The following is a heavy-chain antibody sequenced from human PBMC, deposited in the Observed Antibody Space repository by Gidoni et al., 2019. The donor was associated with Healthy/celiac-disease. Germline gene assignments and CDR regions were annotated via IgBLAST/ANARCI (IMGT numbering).Heavy chain of an antibody. D-gene: IGHD3-22*01. CDR2: ISGSGGST. CDR3: AKDLYYDSSGHDAFDI. CDR1: RGTFSSYA. J-gene: IGHJ3*02. Sequence: EVQLLESGGGLVQPGGSLRPYSAASRGTFSSYAMSWVRQAPGKGLAWVSAISGSGGSTYYADSVKGRFTISRDNSKHTLYLQMNSLRAEDTAVYYCAKDLYYDSSGHDAFDIWGQGTMVTVSS. V-gene: IGHV3-23*01.